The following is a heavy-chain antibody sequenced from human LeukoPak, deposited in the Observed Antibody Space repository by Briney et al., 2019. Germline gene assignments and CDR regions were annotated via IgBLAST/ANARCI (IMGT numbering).Heavy chain of an antibody. D-gene: IGHD3-10*01. V-gene: IGHV4-59*08. CDR1: GGSISSYY. CDR2: IYYSGST. J-gene: IGHJ4*02. CDR3: AIVLLWFGEPFFDY. Sequence: PSETLSLTCTVSGGSISSYYWSWIRQPPGKGLEWIGYIYYSGSTNYNPSLKSRVTISVDTSKNQFSLKLSSVTAADTAVYYCAIVLLWFGEPFFDYWGQGTLVTVSS.